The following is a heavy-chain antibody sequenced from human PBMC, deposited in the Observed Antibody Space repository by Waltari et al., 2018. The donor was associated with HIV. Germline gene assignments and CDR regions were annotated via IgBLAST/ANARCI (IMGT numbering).Heavy chain of an antibody. CDR2: IYYSGST. J-gene: IGHJ3*02. CDR3: ARVRITMIVARPNDAFDI. Sequence: QVQLQESGPGLVKPSETLSLTCTVSGGSISSYYWRCVRQPPGKGLEWIGHIYYSGSTNYNPSLKSRVTISLDTSKNQFSLRLSSVTAADTAVYYCARVRITMIVARPNDAFDIWGQGTMVTVSS. CDR1: GGSISSYY. V-gene: IGHV4-59*01. D-gene: IGHD3-22*01.